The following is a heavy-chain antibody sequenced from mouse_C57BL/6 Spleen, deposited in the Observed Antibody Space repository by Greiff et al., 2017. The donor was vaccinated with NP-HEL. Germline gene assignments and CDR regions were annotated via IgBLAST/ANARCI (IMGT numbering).Heavy chain of an antibody. D-gene: IGHD2-10*01. CDR2: IYPSDSET. J-gene: IGHJ2*01. V-gene: IGHV1-61*01. CDR1: GYTFTSYW. Sequence: VQLQQPGAELVRPGSSVKLSCKASGYTFTSYWMDWVQQRPGQGLEWIGNIYPSDSETHYNQKFKDKATLTVDKSSSTAYMQLSSLTSEDSAVYYCARSSYGNYEGNYWGQGTTLTVSS. CDR3: ARSSYGNYEGNY.